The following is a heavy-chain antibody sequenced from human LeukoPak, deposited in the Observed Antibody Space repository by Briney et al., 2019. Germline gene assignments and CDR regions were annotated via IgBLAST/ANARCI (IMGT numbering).Heavy chain of an antibody. Sequence: SGTLALTCAVSGGSISSSNWWRWVRQPPGKGLEWIGEIYHSGSTNYNPSLKSRVTISVDKSKNQFSLKLSSVTAADTAVYYCARDPRIAVAGTPFDYWGQGTLVTVSS. CDR2: IYHSGST. V-gene: IGHV4-4*02. CDR1: GGSISSSNW. J-gene: IGHJ4*02. CDR3: ARDPRIAVAGTPFDY. D-gene: IGHD6-19*01.